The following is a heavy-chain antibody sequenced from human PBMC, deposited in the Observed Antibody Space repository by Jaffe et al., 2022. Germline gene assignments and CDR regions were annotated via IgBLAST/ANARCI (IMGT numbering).Heavy chain of an antibody. CDR3: ARGGAFRWGSGLAGNAFDI. Sequence: QVQLQQWGAGLLKPSETLSLTCAVYGGSFSGYYWSWIRQPPGKGLEWIGEINHSGSTNYNPSLKSRVTISVDTSKNQFSLKLSSVTAADTAVYYCARGGAFRWGSGLAGNAFDIWGQGTMVTVSS. CDR2: INHSGST. V-gene: IGHV4-34*01. D-gene: IGHD6-19*01. CDR1: GGSFSGYY. J-gene: IGHJ3*02.